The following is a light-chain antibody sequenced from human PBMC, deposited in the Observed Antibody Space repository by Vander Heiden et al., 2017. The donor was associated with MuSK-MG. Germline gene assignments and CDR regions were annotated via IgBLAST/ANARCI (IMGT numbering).Light chain of an antibody. J-gene: IGKJ5*01. Sequence: PGERATLSCRASQSVCSYLAWYQQKLGQAPRLLIYDASKRASGIPARFSGSGSGTDFSLTISSLEPEDFAVYYCQQRSKWPITFGQGTRLEVK. CDR3: QQRSKWPIT. CDR2: DAS. V-gene: IGKV3-11*01. CDR1: QSVCSY.